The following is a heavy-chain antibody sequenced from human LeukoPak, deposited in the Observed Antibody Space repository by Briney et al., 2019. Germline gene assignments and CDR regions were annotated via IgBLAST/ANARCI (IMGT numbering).Heavy chain of an antibody. CDR1: GGSVSSGSYY. J-gene: IGHJ4*02. CDR3: ASGSLLPLHDY. D-gene: IGHD1-26*01. V-gene: IGHV4-61*01. CDR2: IYYSGST. Sequence: SETLSLTCTVSGGSVSSGSYYWSWIRQPPGKGLEWIGYIYYSGSTNYNPSLKSRVTISVDTSKNQFSLKLSSVTAADTAVYYCASGSLLPLHDYWGQGTLVTVSS.